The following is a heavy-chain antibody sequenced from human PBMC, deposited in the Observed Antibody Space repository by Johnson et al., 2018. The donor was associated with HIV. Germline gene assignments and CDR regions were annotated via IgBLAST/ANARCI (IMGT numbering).Heavy chain of an antibody. CDR2: ISYDGRNK. D-gene: IGHD6-13*01. CDR3: ARGVKQQLSVVDAFDI. CDR1: GFTVSSNE. J-gene: IGHJ3*02. V-gene: IGHV3-30*04. Sequence: QVQLVESRGVLVQPGGSLRLSCAASGFTVSSNEMSWVRQAPGKGLEWVAVISYDGRNKYYADSVKGRFTISRDNSKNRLYLQMNSLRAEDTAVYFCARGVKQQLSVVDAFDIWGQGTMVTVSS.